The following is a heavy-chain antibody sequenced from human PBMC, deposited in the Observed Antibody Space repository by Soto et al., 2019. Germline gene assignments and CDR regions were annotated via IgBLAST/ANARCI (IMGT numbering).Heavy chain of an antibody. CDR3: ARDLGYYASSGYFDY. J-gene: IGHJ4*02. Sequence: QVQLVESGGGLVKPGGSLRLSCAASGFTFSDYYMSWIRQAPGKGLEWVSYIDSSGSIIYYADSVKGRFTISRDNAKNSLYLQMNSQRAEETAVYYCARDLGYYASSGYFDYWGQGTLVTVSS. CDR1: GFTFSDYY. D-gene: IGHD3-22*01. CDR2: IDSSGSII. V-gene: IGHV3-11*01.